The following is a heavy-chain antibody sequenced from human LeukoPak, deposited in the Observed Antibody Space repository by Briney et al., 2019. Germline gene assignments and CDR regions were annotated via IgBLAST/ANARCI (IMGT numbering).Heavy chain of an antibody. V-gene: IGHV4-39*07. CDR2: IYYSGST. CDR1: GGSISSSAYY. J-gene: IGHJ4*02. Sequence: PSETLSLTCTVSGGSISSSAYYWGWIRRPPGKGLEWIGSIYYSGSTYYNPSLKSRFTISVDTSKNQFSLKLSSVTAADTAVYYCARDWLAAAGTEGSSFDYWGQGTLVTVSS. CDR3: ARDWLAAAGTEGSSFDY. D-gene: IGHD6-13*01.